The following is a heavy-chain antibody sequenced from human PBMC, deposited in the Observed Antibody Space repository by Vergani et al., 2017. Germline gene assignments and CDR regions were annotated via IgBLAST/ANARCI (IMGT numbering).Heavy chain of an antibody. V-gene: IGHV3-23*01. CDR3: AKDPSSTMVRGDY. CDR2: ISGSGGST. J-gene: IGHJ4*02. D-gene: IGHD3-10*01. CDR1: GFTFSSYA. Sequence: EVQLLESGGGLVQPGGSLRLSCAASGFTFSSYAMSWVRQAPGKGLEWVSAISGSGGSTSYADSVKGRFTISRDNSKNTLYLQMNSLRAEDTAVYYCAKDPSSTMVRGDYWGQGTLVTVSS.